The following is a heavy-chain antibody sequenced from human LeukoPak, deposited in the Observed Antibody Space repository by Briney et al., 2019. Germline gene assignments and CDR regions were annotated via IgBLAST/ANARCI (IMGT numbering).Heavy chain of an antibody. D-gene: IGHD3-9*01. CDR1: GGTFSSYA. J-gene: IGHJ6*04. CDR2: IIPIFGTA. V-gene: IGHV1-69*06. Sequence: ASVKVSCKASGGTFSSYAISWVRQAPRQGLEWMGGIIPIFGTANYAQKFQGRVTITADKSTSTAYMELSSLRSEDTAVYYCARGPYYDILTGWNGMDVWGKGTTVTVSS. CDR3: ARGPYYDILTGWNGMDV.